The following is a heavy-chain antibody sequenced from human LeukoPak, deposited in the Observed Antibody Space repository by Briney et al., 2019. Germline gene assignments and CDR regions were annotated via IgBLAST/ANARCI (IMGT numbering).Heavy chain of an antibody. CDR1: GGSISSYY. Sequence: KASETLSLTCTVSGGSISSYYWSWIRQPPGKGLEWIGEINHSGSTNYNPSLKSRVTISVDTSKNQFSLKLSSVTAADTAVYYCARGLGVISPNWFDPWGQGTLVTVSS. V-gene: IGHV4-34*01. D-gene: IGHD3-10*01. CDR2: INHSGST. J-gene: IGHJ5*02. CDR3: ARGLGVISPNWFDP.